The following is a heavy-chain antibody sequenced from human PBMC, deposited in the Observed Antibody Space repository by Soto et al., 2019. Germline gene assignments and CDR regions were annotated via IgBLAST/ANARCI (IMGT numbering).Heavy chain of an antibody. Sequence: GVLRLSFATSGFTFSSYAMSWVRQAPGKGLEWVSAISGSGVSTYYADSVKGRFTISRDNSKNTLYLQMNSLRAEDTAVYYCAKGDIVVVPDYYGMDVWGQGTTVTVSS. D-gene: IGHD2-2*01. V-gene: IGHV3-23*01. CDR3: AKGDIVVVPDYYGMDV. CDR1: GFTFSSYA. CDR2: ISGSGVST. J-gene: IGHJ6*02.